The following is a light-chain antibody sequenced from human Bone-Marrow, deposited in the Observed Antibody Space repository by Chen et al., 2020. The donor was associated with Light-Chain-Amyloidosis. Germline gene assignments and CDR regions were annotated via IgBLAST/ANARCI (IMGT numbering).Light chain of an antibody. Sequence: QSALTQPPSVSGSPGPSVTISCTGTSSDIGNWNLVSWHQPPPGTAPKLMIYEVSNRPSGVPDRFSGSKSGNAASLTISGLQAEDEANYYCSSFTNSNTWVFGGGTRLTVL. V-gene: IGLV2-18*02. CDR2: EVS. J-gene: IGLJ3*02. CDR1: SSDIGNWNL. CDR3: SSFTNSNTWV.